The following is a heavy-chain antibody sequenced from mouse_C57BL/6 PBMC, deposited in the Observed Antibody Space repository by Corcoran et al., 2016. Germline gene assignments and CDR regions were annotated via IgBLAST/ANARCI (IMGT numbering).Heavy chain of an antibody. V-gene: IGHV1-26*01. CDR1: GYTFTDYY. Sequence: EVQLQQSGPELVKPGASVKISCKASGYTFTDYYMNWVKQSHGKSLEWIGDINPNNGGTSYNQKFKGKATLTVDKSSSTAYMELRSLTSEDSAVYYCARGDYGRYFDVWGTGTTVPVSS. CDR3: ARGDYGRYFDV. D-gene: IGHD2-1*01. CDR2: INPNNGGT. J-gene: IGHJ1*03.